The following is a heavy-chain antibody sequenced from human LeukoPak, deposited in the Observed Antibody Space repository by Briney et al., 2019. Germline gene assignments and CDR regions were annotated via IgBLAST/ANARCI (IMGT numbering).Heavy chain of an antibody. CDR1: GGSISSDY. V-gene: IGHV4-59*01. Sequence: PSETLSLTCTVSGGSISSDYWTWIRQSPGKGLEWIGYIYYSGRTNYNPSLKSRVTISVDTSKRQFSLKLRSVTVADTAVYYCASGYGDYSLWGQGTLVTVSS. D-gene: IGHD4-17*01. CDR3: ASGYGDYSL. J-gene: IGHJ4*02. CDR2: IYYSGRT.